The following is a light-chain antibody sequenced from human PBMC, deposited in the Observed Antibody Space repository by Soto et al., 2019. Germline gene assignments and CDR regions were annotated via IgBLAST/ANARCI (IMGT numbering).Light chain of an antibody. J-gene: IGKJ1*01. Sequence: ETVMTQSPATLSVSAGERATLSCRASQSVTANLAWYQHKPGQPPRLLIFGATTRASGIPVRFSGSGSGTEFTLTISSLQSEDFAVSSCQQYSNWPWTFGQGTKVDIK. V-gene: IGKV3-15*01. CDR1: QSVTAN. CDR3: QQYSNWPWT. CDR2: GAT.